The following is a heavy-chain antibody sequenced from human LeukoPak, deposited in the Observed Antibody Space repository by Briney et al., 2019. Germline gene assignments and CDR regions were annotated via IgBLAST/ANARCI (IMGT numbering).Heavy chain of an antibody. CDR2: IRYDGGNK. D-gene: IGHD3-10*01. J-gene: IGHJ6*03. CDR3: AKDLISYYYGSGTMDV. CDR1: GFTFSNYA. Sequence: GGSLRLSCAASGFTFSNYAIHWVRQAPGKGLEWVAFIRYDGGNKYYADSVKGRFTISRDNSKNTLYLQMNSLRAEDTAVYYCAKDLISYYYGSGTMDVWGKGTTVTISS. V-gene: IGHV3-30*02.